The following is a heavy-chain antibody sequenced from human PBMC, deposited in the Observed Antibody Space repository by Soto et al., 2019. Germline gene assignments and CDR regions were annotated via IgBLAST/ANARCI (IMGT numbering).Heavy chain of an antibody. D-gene: IGHD3-22*01. CDR2: IYSGGYT. Sequence: GGSLRLSCAASGFDVSNTDMSWVRQAPGKGLEWVSVIYSGGYTNYADSVKGRFIVSRDSPKNTLYLQMDSLRAEDTAVYYCARGSSGYYYSLVYWGQGTLVTVSS. V-gene: IGHV3-66*01. CDR1: GFDVSNTD. J-gene: IGHJ4*02. CDR3: ARGSSGYYYSLVY.